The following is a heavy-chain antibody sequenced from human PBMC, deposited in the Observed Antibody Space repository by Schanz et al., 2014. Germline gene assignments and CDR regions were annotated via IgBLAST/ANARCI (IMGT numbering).Heavy chain of an antibody. CDR3: ARDRGYCSGGSCLSFDY. Sequence: EVQLVESGGGFVQPGGSLGLSCVVSGFTVSSDHMSWVRQAPGKGLEWVSGISGGGGTRNYADSVKGRFTISRDNSKNTLYLQMNSLRAEDTAVYYCARDRGYCSGGSCLSFDYWGQGTLVTVSS. CDR1: GFTVSSDH. D-gene: IGHD2-15*01. J-gene: IGHJ4*02. V-gene: IGHV3-23*04. CDR2: ISGGGGTR.